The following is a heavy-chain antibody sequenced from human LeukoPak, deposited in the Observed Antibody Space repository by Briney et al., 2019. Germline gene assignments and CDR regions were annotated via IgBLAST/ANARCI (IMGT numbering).Heavy chain of an antibody. CDR2: IIPILGIA. CDR3: ARGTTVLDY. J-gene: IGHJ4*02. V-gene: IGHV1-69*04. D-gene: IGHD4-17*01. CDR1: GGTFSSYA. Sequence: SVKVSCKASGGTFSSYAISWVRQAPGQGLEWMGRIIPILGIANYAQKFQGRVTMTRNTSISTAYMELSSLRSEDTAVYYCARGTTVLDYWGQGTLVTVSS.